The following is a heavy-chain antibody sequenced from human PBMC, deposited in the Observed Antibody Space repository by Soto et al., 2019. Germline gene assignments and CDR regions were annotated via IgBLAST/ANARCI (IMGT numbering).Heavy chain of an antibody. CDR1: GGSFSGYY. CDR3: ARAGIAAAGTGLFDY. V-gene: IGHV4-34*01. J-gene: IGHJ4*02. Sequence: SEPLSLPYAVYGGSFSGYYWSWIRQPPGKGLEWIGEINHSGSTNYNPSLKSRVTISVDTSKNQFSLKLSSVTAADTAVYYCARAGIAAAGTGLFDYWGQGTLVTVSS. D-gene: IGHD6-13*01. CDR2: INHSGST.